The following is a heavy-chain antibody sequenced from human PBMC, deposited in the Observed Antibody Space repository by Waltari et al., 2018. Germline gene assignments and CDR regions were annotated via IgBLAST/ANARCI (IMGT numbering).Heavy chain of an antibody. CDR1: GYIFTNYY. CDR2: VNPDTGSA. Sequence: QVLLVQSGAEVKKPGASVKVSCKASGYIFTNYYLHWVRQAPGQGPEWMGWVNPDTGSANYAPTFRGRVTMTWDTTINTAFMDLSGLKSADTAVYYCARDRTTMAARPGDYWGQGTLVTVSS. V-gene: IGHV1-2*02. D-gene: IGHD6-6*01. J-gene: IGHJ4*02. CDR3: ARDRTTMAARPGDY.